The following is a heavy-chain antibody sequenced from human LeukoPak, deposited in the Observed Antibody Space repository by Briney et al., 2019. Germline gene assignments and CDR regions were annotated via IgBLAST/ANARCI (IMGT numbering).Heavy chain of an antibody. D-gene: IGHD3-10*01. CDR1: GGTFSSYA. CDR3: ARLDYGSGSRFDY. CDR2: IIPIFGTA. Sequence: GASVKVSCKASGGTFSSYAISWVRQAPGQGLEWMGGIIPIFGTANYAQKFQGRVTITADESTSTAYMELSSLRSEDTAVYYCARLDYGSGSRFDYWGQGTLVTVSS. V-gene: IGHV1-69*13. J-gene: IGHJ4*02.